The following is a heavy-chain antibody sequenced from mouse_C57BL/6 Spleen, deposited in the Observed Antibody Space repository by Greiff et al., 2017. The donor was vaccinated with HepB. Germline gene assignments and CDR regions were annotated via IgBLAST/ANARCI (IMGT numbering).Heavy chain of an antibody. CDR2: IDPSDSYT. Sequence: VQLQQSGAELVKPGASVKLSCKASGYTFTSYWMQWVKQRPGQGLEWIGEIDPSDSYTNYNQKFKGKATLTVDTSSSTAYMQLSSLTSEDSAVYYCARGNGNGAYWGQGTLVTVSA. D-gene: IGHD2-1*01. J-gene: IGHJ3*01. V-gene: IGHV1-50*01. CDR3: ARGNGNGAY. CDR1: GYTFTSYW.